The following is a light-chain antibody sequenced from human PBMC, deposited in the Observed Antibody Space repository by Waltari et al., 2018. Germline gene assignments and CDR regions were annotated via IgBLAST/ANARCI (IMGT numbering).Light chain of an antibody. V-gene: IGLV2-23*02. CDR1: SSDVGSYNL. CDR3: CSYAGSSTYV. CDR2: EVS. J-gene: IGLJ1*01. Sequence: QSALTQPASVSGSPGQSITISCTGTSSDVGSYNLVSWSQQPPGTTPKLMIYEVSKRPSGVSNRFSGSKSGNTASLTISGLQAEDEADYYCCSYAGSSTYVFGTGTKVTVL.